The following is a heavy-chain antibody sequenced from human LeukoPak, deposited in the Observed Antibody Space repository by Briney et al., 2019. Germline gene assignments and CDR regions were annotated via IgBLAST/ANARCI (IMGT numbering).Heavy chain of an antibody. CDR1: GYTFTSYG. J-gene: IGHJ4*02. V-gene: IGHV1-46*01. CDR3: AGARDGYNY. D-gene: IGHD5-24*01. Sequence: GASVKVSCKASGYTFTSYGISWVRQAPGQGLEWMGIINPSAGSTSYPQKFQGRVTMTRDTSTSTVYMELSGLRSEDTAVYYCAGARDGYNYWGQGTLVTVSS. CDR2: INPSAGST.